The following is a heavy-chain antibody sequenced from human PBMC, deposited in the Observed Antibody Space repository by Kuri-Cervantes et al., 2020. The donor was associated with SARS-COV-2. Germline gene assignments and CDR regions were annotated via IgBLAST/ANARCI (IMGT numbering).Heavy chain of an antibody. J-gene: IGHJ4*02. V-gene: IGHV1-18*01. CDR3: ARDKGFFGGPLERGFDY. D-gene: IGHD3-10*01. CDR1: GYTFTSYG. Sequence: ASVKVSCKTSGYTFTSYGISWVRHARGQGLEWMGWISAYNGNTNYAQKLQGRVTMTTDTSTSTAYMELTSLRSDDTAVYYCARDKGFFGGPLERGFDYWGQGTLVTVSS. CDR2: ISAYNGNT.